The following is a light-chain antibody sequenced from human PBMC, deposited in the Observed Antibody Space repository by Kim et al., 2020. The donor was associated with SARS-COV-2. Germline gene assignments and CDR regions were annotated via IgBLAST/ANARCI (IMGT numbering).Light chain of an antibody. CDR3: QAWDSSTVV. CDR2: QDS. CDR1: KLGDKY. Sequence: SYELTQPPSVSVSPGQTAIITCSGDKLGDKYACWYQQKPCQSPVLVIYQDSKRPSGIPERFSGSNSGNTATLTISGTQAMDEADYYCQAWDSSTVVFGGG. V-gene: IGLV3-1*01. J-gene: IGLJ2*01.